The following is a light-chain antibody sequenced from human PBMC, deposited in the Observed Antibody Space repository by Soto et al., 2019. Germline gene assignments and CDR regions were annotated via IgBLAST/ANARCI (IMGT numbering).Light chain of an antibody. CDR2: GAS. Sequence: EIVMTQSPATLSVSPGERATLSCRASQSVSSKLAWYQQKPGQAPRLLIYGASTRATGVPARFSGSGSGTEFTLTISSLQPEDFAVYYCQHYNNWPAFGQGTKVEIK. CDR1: QSVSSK. CDR3: QHYNNWPA. V-gene: IGKV3-15*01. J-gene: IGKJ1*01.